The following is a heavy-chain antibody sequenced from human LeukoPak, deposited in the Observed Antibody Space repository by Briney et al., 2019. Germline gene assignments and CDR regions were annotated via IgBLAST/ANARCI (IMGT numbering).Heavy chain of an antibody. CDR2: INHSGST. CDR3: ARGRTYSN. D-gene: IGHD1-1*01. J-gene: IGHJ4*02. V-gene: IGHV4-34*01. Sequence: SETLSLTCAVYGGPFSGYYWSWIRQPPGKGLEWIGEINHSGSTNYNPSLKSRVTISVDTSKNQFSLKLSSVTAADTAVYYCARGRTYSNWGQGTLVTVSS. CDR1: GGPFSGYY.